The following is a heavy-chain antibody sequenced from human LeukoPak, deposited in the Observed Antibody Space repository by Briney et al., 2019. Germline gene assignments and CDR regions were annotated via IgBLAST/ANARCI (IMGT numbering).Heavy chain of an antibody. D-gene: IGHD2-2*01. V-gene: IGHV3-49*03. CDR2: IRSKAYGGTT. CDR3: TRMLGRVPAALFDP. Sequence: GGSLRLSCTASGFTFGDYAMSWFRQAPGKGLEWVGFIRSKAYGGTTEYAASVKGRFTISRDDSKSIAYLQMNSLKTEDTAVYYCTRMLGRVPAALFDPWGQGTLVTVSS. J-gene: IGHJ5*02. CDR1: GFTFGDYA.